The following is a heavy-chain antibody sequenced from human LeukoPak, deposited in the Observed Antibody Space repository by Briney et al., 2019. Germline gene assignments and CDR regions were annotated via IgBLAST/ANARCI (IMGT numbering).Heavy chain of an antibody. J-gene: IGHJ3*02. Sequence: PSETLSLTCTVSGGSIISYYLSWIRQPPGKGLEWIGYVYNSGTTNYNPSLKSRVTISADTFKNQFSLRLTSVTAADTAVYYCARGLNNRSSGRRFDVSEIWGQGTVVTVSS. CDR3: ARGLNNRSSGRRFDVSEI. V-gene: IGHV4-59*01. CDR2: VYNSGTT. D-gene: IGHD6-6*01. CDR1: GGSIISYY.